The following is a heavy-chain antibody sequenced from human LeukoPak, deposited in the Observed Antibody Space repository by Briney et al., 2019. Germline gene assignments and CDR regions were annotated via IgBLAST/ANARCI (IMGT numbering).Heavy chain of an antibody. J-gene: IGHJ4*02. CDR2: ISSSSSYI. CDR3: ARDQSSYYDILTGYPDY. D-gene: IGHD3-9*01. CDR1: GFTLSSYS. Sequence: PGGSLRLSCAASGFTLSSYSMNWVRQAPGKGLEWVSSISSSSSYIYYADSVKGRFTISRDNAKNSLYLQMNSLRAEDTAVYYCARDQSSYYDILTGYPDYWGQGTLVTVSS. V-gene: IGHV3-21*01.